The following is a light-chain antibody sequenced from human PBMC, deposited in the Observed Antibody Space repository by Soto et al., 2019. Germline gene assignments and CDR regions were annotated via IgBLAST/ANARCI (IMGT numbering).Light chain of an antibody. Sequence: DIQMTQSPSTLSASVGDRVTITCRGSQSISSWLAWYQQKPGKAPTFLIYKASSLESGVPSRFSGSGSGTEFTLTISSLQPDDFATHYCQQYNSYPITFGQGTRLEIK. CDR2: KAS. V-gene: IGKV1-5*03. J-gene: IGKJ5*01. CDR1: QSISSW. CDR3: QQYNSYPIT.